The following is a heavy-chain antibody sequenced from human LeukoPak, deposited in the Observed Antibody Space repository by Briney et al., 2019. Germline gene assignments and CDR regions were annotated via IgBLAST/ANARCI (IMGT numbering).Heavy chain of an antibody. CDR2: INHSGSA. Sequence: SETLSLTCAVYGGSFSGYYWSWIRQPPGKGLEWSGEINHSGSANYNPSLKSRVTISVDTSKNQFSLKLSSVTAAATAVYYCASSYDYVWGSYRPPYFDYWGQGTLVTVSS. V-gene: IGHV4-34*01. CDR3: ASSYDYVWGSYRPPYFDY. CDR1: GGSFSGYY. D-gene: IGHD3-16*02. J-gene: IGHJ4*02.